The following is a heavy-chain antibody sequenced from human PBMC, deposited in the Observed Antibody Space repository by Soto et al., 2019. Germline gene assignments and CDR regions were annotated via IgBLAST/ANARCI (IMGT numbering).Heavy chain of an antibody. CDR3: AKGPSSYDSSGYGPRLYYFDY. CDR1: GFTFSSYG. D-gene: IGHD3-22*01. J-gene: IGHJ4*02. CDR2: ISYDGSNK. Sequence: GGFLRLSCAASGFTFSSYGMHWVRQAPGKGLEWVAVISYDGSNKYYADSVKGRFTISRDNSKNTLYLQMNSLRAEDTAVYYCAKGPSSYDSSGYGPRLYYFDYWGQGTLVTVSS. V-gene: IGHV3-30*18.